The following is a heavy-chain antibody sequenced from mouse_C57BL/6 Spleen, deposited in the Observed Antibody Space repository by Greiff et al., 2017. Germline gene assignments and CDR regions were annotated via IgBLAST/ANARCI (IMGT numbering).Heavy chain of an antibody. CDR3: ARYGYDVGYAMDY. J-gene: IGHJ4*01. V-gene: IGHV1-7*01. D-gene: IGHD2-2*01. CDR2: INPSSGYT. CDR1: GYTFTSYW. Sequence: QVQLQQSGAELAKPGASVKLSCKASGYTFTSYWMHWVKQRPGQGLEWIGYINPSSGYTKYNQKFKDKATLTAGKSSSTAYMQLSSLTYEDSAVYYCARYGYDVGYAMDYWGQGTSVTVSS.